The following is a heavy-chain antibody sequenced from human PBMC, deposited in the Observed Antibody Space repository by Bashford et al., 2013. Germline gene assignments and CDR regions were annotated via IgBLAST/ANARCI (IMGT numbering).Heavy chain of an antibody. CDR2: A. CDR3: ARKQDLKVRDHFYYYYGMDV. J-gene: IGHJ6*02. D-gene: IGHD3-10*01. V-gene: IGHV1-69*01. Sequence: ATNAXRFQGRVTITADESTSTAYMELSSLRSEDTAVYYCARKQDLKVRDHFYYYYGMDVWGQGTTVTVSS.